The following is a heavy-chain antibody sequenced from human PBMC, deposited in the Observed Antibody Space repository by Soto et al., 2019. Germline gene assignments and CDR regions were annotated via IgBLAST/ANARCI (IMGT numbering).Heavy chain of an antibody. CDR1: GVTFDGHW. V-gene: IGHV3-7*01. J-gene: IGHJ6*04. CDR3: VRECRDKCNYGMDV. CDR2: IKQGGSAK. D-gene: IGHD2-15*01. Sequence: GGSLRLSCIASGVTFDGHWMAWVGQAPGKGLEWVANIKQGGSAKFYVDSVRGRFTISRDNAKNSVYLQMDNLRVEDTAIYYCVRECRDKCNYGMDVWGKGTKVTVAS.